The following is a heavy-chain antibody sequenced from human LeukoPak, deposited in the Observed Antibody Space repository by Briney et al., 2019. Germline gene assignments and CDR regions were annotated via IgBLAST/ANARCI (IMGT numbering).Heavy chain of an antibody. Sequence: ASVKVSCKTSGGTFNSHIFGWVRQAPGQGLEWMGRIIPVIDSALYAQKFQGRVTIGADKSTTTAYMELRSLTYEDTALYYCTRVNLRGSNYNWFDPWGQGTQVTVAS. CDR2: IIPVIDSA. D-gene: IGHD6-13*01. J-gene: IGHJ5*02. CDR1: GGTFNSHI. V-gene: IGHV1-69*08. CDR3: TRVNLRGSNYNWFDP.